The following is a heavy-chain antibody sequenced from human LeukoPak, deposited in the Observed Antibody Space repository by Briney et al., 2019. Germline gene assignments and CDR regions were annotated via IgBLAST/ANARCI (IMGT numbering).Heavy chain of an antibody. CDR3: AKDQVQLWFGGFDY. D-gene: IGHD5-18*01. J-gene: IGHJ4*02. CDR2: ISGSGGST. CDR1: GFTFSSYS. V-gene: IGHV3-23*01. Sequence: GGSLRLSCAASGFTFSSYSMNWVRQAPGKGLEWVSAISGSGGSTYYADSVKGRFTISRDNSKNTLYLQMNSLRAEDTAVYYCAKDQVQLWFGGFDYWGQGTLVTVSS.